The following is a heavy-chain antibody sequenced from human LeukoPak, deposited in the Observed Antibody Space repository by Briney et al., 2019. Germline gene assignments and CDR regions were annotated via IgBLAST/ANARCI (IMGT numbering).Heavy chain of an antibody. CDR3: ARDLGTDQQLIFFDY. J-gene: IGHJ4*02. D-gene: IGHD6-13*01. CDR2: ISAYNGNT. V-gene: IGHV1-18*04. Sequence: ASGKACCKPSGYTFTRFGISRVRQAPGQGLEWMGWISAYNGNTNYAQKLQGRVTMTTDTSTSTAYMELRSLRSDDTAVYYCARDLGTDQQLIFFDYWGQGTLVTASS. CDR1: GYTFTRFG.